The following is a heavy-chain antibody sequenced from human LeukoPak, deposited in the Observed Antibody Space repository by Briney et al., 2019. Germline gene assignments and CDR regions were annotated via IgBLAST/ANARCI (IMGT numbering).Heavy chain of an antibody. CDR3: ARSLRVAMAASY. V-gene: IGHV3-7*01. CDR1: GFTFSSYW. CDR2: IKQDGSEK. J-gene: IGHJ4*02. D-gene: IGHD6-19*01. Sequence: PGGSLRLSCAASGFTFSSYWMSWVLQAPGKGLEWVANIKQDGSEKYYVDSLKGRFTISRDNAKNLLYLQMNSLTAEDTAIYYCARSLRVAMAASYWGQGTLVTVSS.